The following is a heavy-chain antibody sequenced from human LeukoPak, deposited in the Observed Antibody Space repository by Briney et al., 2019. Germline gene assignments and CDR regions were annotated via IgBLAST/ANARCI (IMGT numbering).Heavy chain of an antibody. CDR2: INPNSGGT. V-gene: IGHV1-2*02. D-gene: IGHD3-10*01. CDR3: ARAAMVRGVIIYYYYYMDV. J-gene: IGHJ6*03. Sequence: ASVKVSCKASGYTFTSYYMHWVRQAPGQGLEWMGWINPNSGGTNYAQKFQGRVTMTRDTFISTAYMELSRLRSDDTAVYYCARAAMVRGVIIYYYYYMDVWGKGTTVTVSS. CDR1: GYTFTSYY.